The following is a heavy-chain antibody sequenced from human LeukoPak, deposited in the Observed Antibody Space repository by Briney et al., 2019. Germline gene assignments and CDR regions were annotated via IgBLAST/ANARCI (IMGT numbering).Heavy chain of an antibody. CDR1: GASINSGSYY. Sequence: SETLSLTCAVSGASINSGSYYWSWIRQPAGKGLEWIGSIYYSGSTYYNPSLKSRVTISVDTSKNQFSLKLSSVTAADTAVYYCARAEYQLPYYYYYMDVWGKGTTVTVSS. CDR3: ARAEYQLPYYYYYMDV. V-gene: IGHV4-39*07. D-gene: IGHD2-2*01. J-gene: IGHJ6*03. CDR2: IYYSGST.